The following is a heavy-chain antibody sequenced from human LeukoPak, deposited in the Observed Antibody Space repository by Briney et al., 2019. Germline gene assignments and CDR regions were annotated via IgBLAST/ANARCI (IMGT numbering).Heavy chain of an antibody. J-gene: IGHJ4*02. V-gene: IGHV3-53*01. CDR2: IYSGGTT. CDR3: AKVYNSGWSKGVDY. CDR1: GFTVSGNY. Sequence: GGSLRLSCAVSGFTVSGNYMSWVRQAPGKGLEWVSLIYSGGTTYYADSVKGRFTISRDNSKNTLYLQMNSLRAEDTAVYYCAKVYNSGWSKGVDYWGQGTLVTVSS. D-gene: IGHD6-19*01.